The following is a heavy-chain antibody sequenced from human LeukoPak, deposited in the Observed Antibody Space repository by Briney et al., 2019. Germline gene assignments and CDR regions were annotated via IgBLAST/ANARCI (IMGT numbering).Heavy chain of an antibody. V-gene: IGHV3-9*01. CDR1: GFTFDDYA. CDR2: ISWNSGSI. Sequence: GGSLGLSCAASGFTFDDYAMHWVRQAPGKGLEWVSGISWNSGSIGYADSVKGRFTISRDNAKNSLYLQMNSLRAEDTALYYCAKDTGYGDYGYWGQGTLVTVSS. CDR3: AKDTGYGDYGY. J-gene: IGHJ4*02. D-gene: IGHD4-17*01.